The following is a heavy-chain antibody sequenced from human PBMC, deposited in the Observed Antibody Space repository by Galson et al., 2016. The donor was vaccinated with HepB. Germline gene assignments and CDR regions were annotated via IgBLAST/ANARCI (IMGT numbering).Heavy chain of an antibody. CDR3: AREVAFDSSAYYYNRFDP. CDR1: GFTFSSHW. V-gene: IGHV3-7*01. Sequence: LRLSCAASGFTFSSHWMSWVRQAPGKGLEWVANIREDGGERHYVDSVKGRFTISRDNAKNSLYLQLNSLRAEDTAVYYCAREVAFDSSAYYYNRFDPWGQGTLVTVSS. D-gene: IGHD3-22*01. J-gene: IGHJ5*02. CDR2: IREDGGER.